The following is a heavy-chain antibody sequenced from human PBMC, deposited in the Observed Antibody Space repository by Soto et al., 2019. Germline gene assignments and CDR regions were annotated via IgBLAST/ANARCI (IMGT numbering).Heavy chain of an antibody. D-gene: IGHD2-2*01. CDR3: ARHVPAAGYYYGMDV. Sequence: QVQLVQCGAEVKKPGSSVKVSCKASGGTCSSYAISWVRQAHGQGLEWMGGIIPIFGTANYAQKFQGRVTITADESTITAYMELSSLRSEDTAVYYCARHVPAAGYYYGMDVWGQGTTVTVSS. CDR2: IIPIFGTA. V-gene: IGHV1-69*12. CDR1: GGTCSSYA. J-gene: IGHJ6*02.